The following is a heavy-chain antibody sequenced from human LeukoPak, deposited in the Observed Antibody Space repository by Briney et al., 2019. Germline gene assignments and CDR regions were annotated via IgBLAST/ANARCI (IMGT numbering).Heavy chain of an antibody. CDR2: FDPEDGET. D-gene: IGHD2-8*01. V-gene: IGHV1-24*01. Sequence: ASVKVSCRVSGYTLTELSMHWVRQAPGKGLEWMGGFDPEDGETIYAQKFLGRVTMTEDTSTDTAYMELSSLRSEDTAVYYCATGKIDCTNGVCYTYYFDYWGQGTLVTVSS. CDR3: ATGKIDCTNGVCYTYYFDY. CDR1: GYTLTELS. J-gene: IGHJ4*02.